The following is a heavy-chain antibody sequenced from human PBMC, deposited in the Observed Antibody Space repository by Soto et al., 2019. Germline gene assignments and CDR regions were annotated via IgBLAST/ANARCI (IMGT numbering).Heavy chain of an antibody. V-gene: IGHV3-23*01. D-gene: IGHD2-15*01. J-gene: IGHJ4*02. CDR3: AKRRGAGGHFDY. CDR2: VSIGGST. Sequence: PGGSLRLSCAACGFTFSSYAMGWVRQGPGKGLEWVALVSIGGSTHYADSVRGRFTISRDNSKNTLSLQMNSLTAEDTAVYFCAKRRGAGGHFDYWGQGALVTVSS. CDR1: GFTFSSYA.